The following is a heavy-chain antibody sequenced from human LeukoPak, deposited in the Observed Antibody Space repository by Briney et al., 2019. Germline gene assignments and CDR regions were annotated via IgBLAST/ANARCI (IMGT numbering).Heavy chain of an antibody. CDR2: ISYDGNNK. J-gene: IGHJ1*01. CDR1: GFSFSNYG. CDR3: AKDGWEFLVMAEYLQH. D-gene: IGHD1-26*01. V-gene: IGHV3-30*18. Sequence: PGGSLRLSCAASGFSFSNYGMQWVRQAPAKGLGWVAVISYDGNNKHYADSVKGRFTVSRDNSKNTLYLHLNSLRTEDTAVYYCAKDGWEFLVMAEYLQHWGQGTLVTVSS.